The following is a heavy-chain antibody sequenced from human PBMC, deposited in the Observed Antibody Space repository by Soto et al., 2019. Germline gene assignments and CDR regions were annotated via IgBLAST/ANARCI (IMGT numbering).Heavy chain of an antibody. CDR1: GGTFSSYA. Sequence: VKVSCKASGGTFSSYAISWVRQAPGQGLEGMGGIIPIFGTANCAQKLQGRVTITTDESTSTAYMELSSLRSENTAVYYCAGIAPQTVTNYYYYGMDVWGQGSTVTVSS. J-gene: IGHJ6*02. D-gene: IGHD4-17*01. CDR3: AGIAPQTVTNYYYYGMDV. V-gene: IGHV1-69*13. CDR2: IIPIFGTA.